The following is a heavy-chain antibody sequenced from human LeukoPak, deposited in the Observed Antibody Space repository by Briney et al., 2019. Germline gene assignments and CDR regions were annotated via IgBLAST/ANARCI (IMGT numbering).Heavy chain of an antibody. CDR1: GFTFDDYT. CDR2: ISWDGGST. Sequence: GGSLRLSCAASGFTFDDYTMHWVRQAPGKGLEWVSLISWDGGSTDYADSVKGRFTISRDNSKNSLYLQMNSLRIEDTALYYCAKVGDGYNSGNPDLEYFQHWGQGTLVTVSS. D-gene: IGHD5-24*01. V-gene: IGHV3-43*01. CDR3: AKVGDGYNSGNPDLEYFQH. J-gene: IGHJ1*01.